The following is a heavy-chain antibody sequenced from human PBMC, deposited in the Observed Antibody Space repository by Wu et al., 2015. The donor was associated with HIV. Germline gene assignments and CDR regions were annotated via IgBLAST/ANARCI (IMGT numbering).Heavy chain of an antibody. Sequence: QVQLVQSGAEVKKPGSSVKVSCKASGGTFSSYAISWVRQAPGQGLEWMGGIIPIFGTANYAQKFQGRVTITADESTSTAYMELSSLRSEDTAVYYCARGAFWSGYYTGVHYYYYMDVWGKGTTVTVSS. J-gene: IGHJ6*03. D-gene: IGHD3-3*01. CDR1: GGTFSSYA. CDR3: ARGAFWSGYYTGVHYYYYMDV. CDR2: IIPIFGTA. V-gene: IGHV1-69*12.